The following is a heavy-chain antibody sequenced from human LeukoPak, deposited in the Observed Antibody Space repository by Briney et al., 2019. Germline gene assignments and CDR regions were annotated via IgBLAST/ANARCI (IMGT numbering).Heavy chain of an antibody. Sequence: GGSLRLSCAASGFTFSRYSMNWVRQAPGKGLEWVSSISSSSSYIYYADSVKGRFTISRDNAKNSLYLQMNSLRAEDTAVYYCASRFLEWLSPLDYWGQGTLVTVSS. V-gene: IGHV3-21*01. CDR2: ISSSSSYI. CDR3: ASRFLEWLSPLDY. CDR1: GFTFSRYS. J-gene: IGHJ4*02. D-gene: IGHD3-3*01.